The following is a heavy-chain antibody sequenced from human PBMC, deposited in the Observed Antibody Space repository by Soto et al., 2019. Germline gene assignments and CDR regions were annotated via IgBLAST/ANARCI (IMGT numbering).Heavy chain of an antibody. CDR3: ARVHYDSSGYYYVVAEVQGEIGAFDI. CDR2: ISSSSSYI. CDR1: GFTFSSYS. V-gene: IGHV3-21*01. D-gene: IGHD3-22*01. Sequence: EVQLVESGGGLVKPGGSLRLSCAASGFTFSSYSMNWVRQAPWKGLEWVSSISSSSSYIYYADSVKGRFTISRDNAKNSLYLQMNSLRAEDTAVYYCARVHYDSSGYYYVVAEVQGEIGAFDIWGQGTMVTVSS. J-gene: IGHJ3*02.